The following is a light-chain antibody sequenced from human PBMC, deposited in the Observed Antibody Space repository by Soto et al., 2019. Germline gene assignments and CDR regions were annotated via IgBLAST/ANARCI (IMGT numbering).Light chain of an antibody. V-gene: IGLV1-40*01. CDR1: SSNIGAGYD. Sequence: QSVLTQPPSVSGAPGQRVTISCTGSSSNIGAGYDVHWYQQLPRTAPKLLIYGHSNRPSGVPDRFSGSKSGTSASLAITGLQAEDEADYYCQSYDSSLSVVFGGGTKVTVL. CDR3: QSYDSSLSVV. J-gene: IGLJ2*01. CDR2: GHS.